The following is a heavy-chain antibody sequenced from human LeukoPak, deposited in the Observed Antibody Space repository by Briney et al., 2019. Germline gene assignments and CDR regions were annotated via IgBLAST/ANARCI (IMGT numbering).Heavy chain of an antibody. CDR3: ARDIWGYCSSTSCYEGAFDI. Sequence: GGPLTLSCAASGFTFSSYWMHWVRQAPGKGLVWVSRINSDGSSTSYADSVKGRFTISRDNAKNTLYLQMNSLRAEDTAVYYCARDIWGYCSSTSCYEGAFDIWGQGTMVTVSS. J-gene: IGHJ3*02. CDR1: GFTFSSYW. D-gene: IGHD2-2*01. V-gene: IGHV3-74*01. CDR2: INSDGSST.